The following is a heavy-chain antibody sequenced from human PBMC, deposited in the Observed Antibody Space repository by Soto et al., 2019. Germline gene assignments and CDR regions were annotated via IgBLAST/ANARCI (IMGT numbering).Heavy chain of an antibody. D-gene: IGHD3-3*01. J-gene: IGHJ4*02. CDR3: AKVPYDFWSGYYPPLYFDY. CDR2: ISGSGGST. CDR1: GFTFSSSV. Sequence: GGSLGLSCAACGFTFSSSVMSWVRQAPGKGLEWVSGISGSGGSTYYADSVKGRFTISRDNSKNTLYLQMNSLRAEDTAVYYCAKVPYDFWSGYYPPLYFDYWGQGTLVTVSS. V-gene: IGHV3-23*01.